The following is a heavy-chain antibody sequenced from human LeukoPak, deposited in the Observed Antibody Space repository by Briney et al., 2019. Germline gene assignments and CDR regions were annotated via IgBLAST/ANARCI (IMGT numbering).Heavy chain of an antibody. CDR3: ARDRSYCSGGSCSYYFDY. CDR1: GGSISSYY. CDR2: IYYSGST. Sequence: SETLSLTCTVSGGSISSYYWSWIRQPPGKGLEWIGYIYYSGSTNYNPSLKSRVTISVDTSKNQFSLKLSSVTAADTAVYYCARDRSYCSGGSCSYYFDYWGQGTLVTVSS. D-gene: IGHD2-15*01. J-gene: IGHJ4*02. V-gene: IGHV4-59*01.